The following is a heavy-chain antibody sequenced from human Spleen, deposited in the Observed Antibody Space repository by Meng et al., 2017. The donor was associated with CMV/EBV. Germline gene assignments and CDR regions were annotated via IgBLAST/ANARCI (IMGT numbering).Heavy chain of an antibody. J-gene: IGHJ4*02. D-gene: IGHD2-21*02. CDR2: ISSGSSTR. V-gene: IGHV3-48*04. CDR1: GFTFSSYS. Sequence: ETLSLTCAASGFTFSSYSMKWVRQAPGKGLECVSFISSGSSTRYYADSVKGRFTISRDNSKNSLYLEMNNPRVEDTAVYYCARAGLGDLLDYWGQGTLVTVSS. CDR3: ARAGLGDLLDY.